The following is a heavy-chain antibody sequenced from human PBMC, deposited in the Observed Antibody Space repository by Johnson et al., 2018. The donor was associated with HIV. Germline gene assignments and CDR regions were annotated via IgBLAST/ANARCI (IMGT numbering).Heavy chain of an antibody. CDR2: IRQDGSEQ. J-gene: IGHJ3*01. CDR1: GFTFSIYW. CDR3: ARGFDWHWPTSAFHV. Sequence: VLLVESGGGVVQPGGSLRLSCAASGFTFSIYWVTWVRQAPGKGLEWVASIRQDGSEQSYVDSVRGRFTISRDNTKNSLYLHRSSLRADDTAVYYCARGFDWHWPTSAFHVWGQGTMVSVSS. D-gene: IGHD3-9*01. V-gene: IGHV3-7*05.